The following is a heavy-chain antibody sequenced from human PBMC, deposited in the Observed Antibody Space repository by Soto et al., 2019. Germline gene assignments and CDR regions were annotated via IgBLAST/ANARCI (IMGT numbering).Heavy chain of an antibody. CDR2: IDNAGTDS. J-gene: IGHJ6*04. Sequence: EVQLVESGGGLVQPGGSLRLSCAASGFTLSGRSMHWVRQAPGKGLVWVSGIDNAGTDSTYADSVKGRFTSSRDNAKNKLYLQMNSLRVDDTAVYYCARGWFGPDVWGKGTTVTVSS. V-gene: IGHV3-74*01. D-gene: IGHD3-10*01. CDR1: GFTLSGRS. CDR3: ARGWFGPDV.